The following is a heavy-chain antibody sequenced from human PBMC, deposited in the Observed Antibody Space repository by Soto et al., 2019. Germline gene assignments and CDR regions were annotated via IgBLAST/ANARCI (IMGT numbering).Heavy chain of an antibody. CDR2: MSPNSGNT. CDR1: GYTFTSYY. CDR3: ATSGVRGTWDYYYGMDV. D-gene: IGHD3-10*01. Sequence: ASVNVSCKSSGYTFTSYYINWVRQATGQGLEWMGWMSPNSGNTGYAQKFQGRVTMTRNTSISTAYMELSSLRSEDTAVYYCATSGVRGTWDYYYGMDVWGQGTTVTVSS. V-gene: IGHV1-8*01. J-gene: IGHJ6*02.